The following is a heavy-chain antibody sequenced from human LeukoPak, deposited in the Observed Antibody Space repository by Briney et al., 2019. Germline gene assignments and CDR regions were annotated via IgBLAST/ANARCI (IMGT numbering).Heavy chain of an antibody. CDR3: ARALGTYYDFWSGYYTGIGAFDI. D-gene: IGHD3-3*01. CDR2: IKHDESEK. Sequence: GGSLRLSCAASGFSFNSDWMDWVRQAPGKGLEWVANIKHDESEKNYLDSVKGRFTISRDNAKNSLYLQMNSLRAEDTAVYYCARALGTYYDFWSGYYTGIGAFDIWGQGTMVTVSS. J-gene: IGHJ3*02. CDR1: GFSFNSDW. V-gene: IGHV3-7*03.